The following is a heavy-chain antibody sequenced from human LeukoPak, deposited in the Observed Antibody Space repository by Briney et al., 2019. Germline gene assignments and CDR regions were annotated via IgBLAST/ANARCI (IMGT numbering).Heavy chain of an antibody. CDR1: GFTFSIYG. CDR3: ARVVVSLGSDY. Sequence: GGSLRLSCAASGFTFSIYGMHWVRQAPGKGLEWVAVIWYDGSNKYYADSVKGRFTISRDNSKNTLYLQMNSLRAEDTAVYYCARVVVSLGSDYWGQGTLVTVSS. CDR2: IWYDGSNK. D-gene: IGHD3-16*01. J-gene: IGHJ4*02. V-gene: IGHV3-33*01.